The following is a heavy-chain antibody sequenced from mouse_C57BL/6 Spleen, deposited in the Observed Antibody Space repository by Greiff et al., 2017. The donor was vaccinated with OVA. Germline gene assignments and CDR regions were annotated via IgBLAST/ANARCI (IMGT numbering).Heavy chain of an antibody. CDR2: INYDGSST. J-gene: IGHJ4*01. CDR1: GFTFSDYY. CDR3: AKYGTYYVNLYAMDY. Sequence: EVQGVESEGGLVQPGSSMKLSCTASGFTFSDYYMAWVRQVPEKGLEWVANINYDGSSTYYLDTLQSRFTISRDNAKNILYLQMSSLKSEDTAAYYWAKYGTYYVNLYAMDYWGQGTSVTVSS. D-gene: IGHD2-10*01. V-gene: IGHV5-16*01.